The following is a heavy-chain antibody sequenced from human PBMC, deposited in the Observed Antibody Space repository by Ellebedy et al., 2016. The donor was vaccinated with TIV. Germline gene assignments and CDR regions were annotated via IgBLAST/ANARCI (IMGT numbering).Heavy chain of an antibody. J-gene: IGHJ4*02. CDR2: ISAYNGNT. CDR1: GYTFTSYG. V-gene: IGHV1-18*01. Sequence: AASVKVSCKASGYTFTSYGISWVRQAPGQGLEWMGWISAYNGNTNYAQKLQGRVTMTTDTSTSTAYMELRSLRSDDTAVYYCARDEFGYYYGSSAIFGYWGRGTLVTVSS. CDR3: ARDEFGYYYGSSAIFGY. D-gene: IGHD3-22*01.